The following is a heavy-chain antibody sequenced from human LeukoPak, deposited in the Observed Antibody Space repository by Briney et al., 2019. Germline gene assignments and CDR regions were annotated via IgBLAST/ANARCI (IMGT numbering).Heavy chain of an antibody. Sequence: GGSLGLSCSAPGFTLNGYWMHWVRQAPGKGLVWVSRINSDGSTTSYADSVKGRFTISRDNSKNTLYLQMNSLRAEDTAVYFCARVATGSYDWFDPWGQGTLVTVSS. CDR1: GFTLNGYW. D-gene: IGHD3-10*01. J-gene: IGHJ5*02. CDR2: INSDGSTT. CDR3: ARVATGSYDWFDP. V-gene: IGHV3-74*01.